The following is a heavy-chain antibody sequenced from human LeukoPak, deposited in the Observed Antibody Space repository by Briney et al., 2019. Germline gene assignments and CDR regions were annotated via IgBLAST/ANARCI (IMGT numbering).Heavy chain of an antibody. CDR2: ISSSGSTI. J-gene: IGHJ6*02. V-gene: IGHV3-48*03. Sequence: GGSLRLSCAASGFTFSSYEMNWVRQAPGKGLEWVSYISSSGSTIYYADSVKGRFTISRDNAKNSLYLQMTSLRAEDTAVYYCARDWCSSTSCYVGSYYYYGMDVWGQGTTVTVSS. CDR1: GFTFSSYE. CDR3: ARDWCSSTSCYVGSYYYYGMDV. D-gene: IGHD2-2*01.